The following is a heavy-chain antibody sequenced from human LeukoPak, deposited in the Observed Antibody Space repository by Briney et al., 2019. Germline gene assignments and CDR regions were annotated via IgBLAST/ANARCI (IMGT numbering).Heavy chain of an antibody. J-gene: IGHJ4*02. Sequence: GGSLRLSCAASGFTFSSYEMHWVRQAPGKGLEWVSYISRSGSTIYYADSVKGRFTISRDNAKNSLYLQMNSLRAEDTAIYYCARLERIYGDYYYFDYWGQGTLVTVSS. CDR3: ARLERIYGDYYYFDY. CDR2: ISRSGSTI. V-gene: IGHV3-48*03. CDR1: GFTFSSYE. D-gene: IGHD4-17*01.